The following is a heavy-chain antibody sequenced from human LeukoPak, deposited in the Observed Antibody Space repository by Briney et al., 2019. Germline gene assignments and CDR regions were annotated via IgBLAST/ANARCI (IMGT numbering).Heavy chain of an antibody. CDR2: IYTSGST. V-gene: IGHV4-4*07. Sequence: PSETLSLTRTVSGGSITSYYWSWIRQPAGKGLEWIGRIYTSGSTNYNPSLKMRVTISVDTSKNQVSLHQMSVPSADTAVYYCAMMHSGTYGGIDYWGRGTLVTVSS. CDR3: AMMHSGTYGGIDY. J-gene: IGHJ4*02. D-gene: IGHD1-26*01. CDR1: GGSITSYY.